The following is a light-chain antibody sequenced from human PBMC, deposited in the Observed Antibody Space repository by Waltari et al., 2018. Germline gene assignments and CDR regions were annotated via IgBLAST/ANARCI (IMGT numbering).Light chain of an antibody. V-gene: IGKV3-11*01. J-gene: IGKJ2*01. CDR1: QSIRTY. Sequence: EIVLTQSPATLSLSPGETANLSCRASQSIRTYLGWYQQKPGQAPRLLLFDASSRATGIPARFRGTGSGTDFTLTVSDLEPEDFGIYYCQQRSIWPYTFGQGTRLEIK. CDR2: DAS. CDR3: QQRSIWPYT.